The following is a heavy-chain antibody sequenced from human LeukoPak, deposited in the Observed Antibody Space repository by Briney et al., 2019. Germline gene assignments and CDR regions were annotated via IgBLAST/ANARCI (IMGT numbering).Heavy chain of an antibody. CDR3: AREILRFDI. Sequence: ASVKVSCKASGYIFNSQGMNWVRQAPGQGLEWMGWINTDSGKATYAQGFTGRFVFSLDSSVSTVYLQISDLMPEDTAKYYCAREILRFDIWGQGTTVTVSS. CDR2: INTDSGKA. J-gene: IGHJ3*02. CDR1: GYIFNSQG. V-gene: IGHV7-4-1*02.